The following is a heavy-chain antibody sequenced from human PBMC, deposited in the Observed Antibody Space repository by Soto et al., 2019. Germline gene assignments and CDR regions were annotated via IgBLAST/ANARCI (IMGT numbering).Heavy chain of an antibody. Sequence: SETLSLTCAVYGGSFSGYYWSWIRQPPGKGLEWIGEINHSGSTNYNPSLKSRVTISVDTSKNQFSLKLSSVTAADTAVYYCARWLAVAKSHYFDYWGQGTLVTVSS. CDR3: ARWLAVAKSHYFDY. CDR2: INHSGST. CDR1: GGSFSGYY. J-gene: IGHJ4*02. V-gene: IGHV4-34*01. D-gene: IGHD6-19*01.